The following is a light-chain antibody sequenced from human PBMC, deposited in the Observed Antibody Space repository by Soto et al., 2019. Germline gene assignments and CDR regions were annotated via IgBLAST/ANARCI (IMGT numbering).Light chain of an antibody. CDR1: ESVSRN. CDR3: QQSNSWPPIT. J-gene: IGKJ5*01. CDR2: DAS. Sequence: EIVLTQSPATLSVSPGERSTLSCMASESVSRNLAWYQQKPGQAPRLLIYDASTRATGIPHRFSGGGSGTEFTLTISSLQSEDFVVYYCQQSNSWPPITVGQGTRLEIK. V-gene: IGKV3-15*01.